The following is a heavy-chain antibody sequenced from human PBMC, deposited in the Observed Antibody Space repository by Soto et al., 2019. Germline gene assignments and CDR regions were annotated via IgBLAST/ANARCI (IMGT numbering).Heavy chain of an antibody. D-gene: IGHD6-13*01. J-gene: IGHJ6*02. Sequence: PGESLKSSCKGSGYSFTSYWISWVRQMPGKGLEWMVMIDPSDSYTNYRPSFQGHVTISADRSIRTAYLQWSSLKASDTAMYYCARQGSSRSHLPAFWLTISYGMYXWGQVTTFTVS. CDR3: ARQGSSRSHLPAFWLTISYGMYX. CDR2: IDPSDSYT. CDR1: GYSFTSYW. V-gene: IGHV5-10-1*01.